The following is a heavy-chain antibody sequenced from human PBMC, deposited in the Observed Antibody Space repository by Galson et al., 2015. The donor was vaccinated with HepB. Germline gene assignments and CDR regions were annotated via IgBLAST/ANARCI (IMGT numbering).Heavy chain of an antibody. CDR3: ARETPGQTYYYYYMDV. CDR1: GYTFTSYA. CDR2: INTNTGNP. Sequence: SVKVSCKASGYTFTSYAMNWVRQAPGQGLEWMGWINTNTGNPTYAQGFTGRFVFSLDTSVSTAYLQISSLKAEDTAVYYCARETPGQTYYYYYMDVWGKGTTVTVSS. J-gene: IGHJ6*03. D-gene: IGHD4-23*01. V-gene: IGHV7-4-1*02.